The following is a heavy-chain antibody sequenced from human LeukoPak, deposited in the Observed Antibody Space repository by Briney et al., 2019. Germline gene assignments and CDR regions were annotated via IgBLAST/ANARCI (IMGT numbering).Heavy chain of an antibody. CDR3: ARGMTTRAFDI. D-gene: IGHD1-14*01. J-gene: IGHJ3*02. CDR1: GYSISSSNW. CDR2: IYYSGST. Sequence: PSETLSLTCAVSGYSISSSNWWGWIRQPPGKGLEWIGYIYYSGSTYYNPSLKSRVTMSVDTSKNQFSLKLSSVTAVDTAVYYCARGMTTRAFDIWGQETMVTVSS. V-gene: IGHV4-28*03.